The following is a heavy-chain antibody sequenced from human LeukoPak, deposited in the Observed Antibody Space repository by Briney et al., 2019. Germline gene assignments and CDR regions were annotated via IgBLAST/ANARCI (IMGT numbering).Heavy chain of an antibody. J-gene: IGHJ4*02. Sequence: SETLSLTCAVYGGSFSGYYWSWIRQPPGKGLEWIGEINHSGSTNYNPSLKSRVTISVDTSKKQFSLKLSSVTAADTAVYYCARVVGDLRRLDYWGQGTLVTVSS. D-gene: IGHD3-16*01. CDR1: GGSFSGYY. V-gene: IGHV4-34*01. CDR3: ARVVGDLRRLDY. CDR2: INHSGST.